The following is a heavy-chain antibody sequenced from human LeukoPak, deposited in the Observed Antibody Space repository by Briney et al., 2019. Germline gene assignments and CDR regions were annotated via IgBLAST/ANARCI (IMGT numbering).Heavy chain of an antibody. Sequence: ASVKVSCKASGGTFSSYAISWVRQAPGQGLEWMGGIIPIFGTANYAQKSQGRVTITADESTSTAYMELSSLRSEDTAVYYCARAGRWLQLGAFDIWGQGTMVTVSS. J-gene: IGHJ3*02. CDR1: GGTFSSYA. CDR2: IIPIFGTA. D-gene: IGHD5-24*01. CDR3: ARAGRWLQLGAFDI. V-gene: IGHV1-69*13.